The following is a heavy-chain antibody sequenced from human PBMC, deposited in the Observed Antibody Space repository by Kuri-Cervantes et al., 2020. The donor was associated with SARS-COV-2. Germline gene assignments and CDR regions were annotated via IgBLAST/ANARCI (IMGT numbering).Heavy chain of an antibody. CDR3: AREGGSSGYYFGMIRGYYYYGMDV. Sequence: LSLTCAASGFTFSSYWMHWVRQAPGKGLVWVSRINSDGSSTSYADSVKGRFTISRDNAKNTLYLQMNSLRAEDTAVYYCAREGGSSGYYFGMIRGYYYYGMDVWGQGTTVTVSS. J-gene: IGHJ6*02. CDR1: GFTFSSYW. V-gene: IGHV3-74*01. D-gene: IGHD3-22*01. CDR2: INSDGSST.